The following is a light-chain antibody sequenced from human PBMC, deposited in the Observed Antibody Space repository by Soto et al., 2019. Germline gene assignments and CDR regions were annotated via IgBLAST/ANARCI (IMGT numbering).Light chain of an antibody. CDR2: DAS. V-gene: IGKV1-33*01. J-gene: IGKJ4*01. Sequence: DLQMTQSPSSLYASEGDRVTITCQSSHDVSGNLNWFQQKPGEAPQILIYDASNLERVGPSRFSGSGSGTYFPLTISSIQPEVVATYYCQKDTSMLCFGGGTDVEIK. CDR3: QKDTSMLC. CDR1: HDVSGN.